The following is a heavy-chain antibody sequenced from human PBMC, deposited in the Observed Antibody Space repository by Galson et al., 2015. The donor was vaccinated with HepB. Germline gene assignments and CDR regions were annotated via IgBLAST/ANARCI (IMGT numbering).Heavy chain of an antibody. Sequence: SLRLSCAASGFTFNDYNMIWVRQAPGKGLEWVSSINCDRTYIYYADSVRGRFTISRDNAKNSLYLQMNSLRVEDTAIYYCARDPPLGAPFDYWGQGTVVTVSS. CDR3: ARDPPLGAPFDY. CDR1: GFTFNDYN. V-gene: IGHV3-21*01. CDR2: INCDRTYI. D-gene: IGHD7-27*01. J-gene: IGHJ4*02.